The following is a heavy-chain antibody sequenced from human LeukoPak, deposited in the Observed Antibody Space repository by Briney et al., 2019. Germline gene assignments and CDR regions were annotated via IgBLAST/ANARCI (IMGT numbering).Heavy chain of an antibody. CDR3: ARDPGDSSGYYYPSGWYDY. CDR2: IYYTGST. J-gene: IGHJ4*02. V-gene: IGHV4-39*07. Sequence: SETLSLTCTVSGGSISGSSWYWGWIRQPPGKGLEWIGNIYYTGSTYYNPSLKSRVTISVDTSKNQFSLKLSSVTAADTAVYYCARDPGDSSGYYYPSGWYDYWGQGTLVTVSS. D-gene: IGHD3-22*01. CDR1: GGSISGSSWY.